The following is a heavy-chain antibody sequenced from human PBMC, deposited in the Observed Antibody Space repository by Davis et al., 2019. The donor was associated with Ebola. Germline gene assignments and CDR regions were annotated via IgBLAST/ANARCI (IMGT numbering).Heavy chain of an antibody. Sequence: MPSETLSLTCTVSGDSISSYYWSWIRQPPGKGLEWIGYIYYSGSTNYNPSLKSRVTISVDTSKNQFSLKLSSVTAADTAVYYCARDRYDFWSGYHTAFDPWGQGTLVTVSS. CDR2: IYYSGST. D-gene: IGHD3-3*01. CDR3: ARDRYDFWSGYHTAFDP. V-gene: IGHV4-59*01. J-gene: IGHJ5*02. CDR1: GDSISSYY.